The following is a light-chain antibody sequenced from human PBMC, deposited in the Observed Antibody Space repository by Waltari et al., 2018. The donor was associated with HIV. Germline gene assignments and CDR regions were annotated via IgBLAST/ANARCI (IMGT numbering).Light chain of an antibody. J-gene: IGKJ1*01. CDR1: QGVGRY. CDR3: QQLNGYPRT. CDR2: AAS. Sequence: DIHLTQSPSFLSASVGDRVSISCRASQGVGRYLAWYQQKLGKAPKLLIYAASALQSGVPSRFSGRGSGTEFTLTISSLQPEDFETYYSQQLNGYPRTFGQGTKVERK. V-gene: IGKV1-9*01.